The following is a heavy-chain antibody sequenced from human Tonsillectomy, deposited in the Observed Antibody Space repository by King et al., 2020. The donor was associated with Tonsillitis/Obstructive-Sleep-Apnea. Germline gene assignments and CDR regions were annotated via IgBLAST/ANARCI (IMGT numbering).Heavy chain of an antibody. V-gene: IGHV3-30*01. Sequence: QLVQSGGGVVQPGRSLRLSCAASGFIFSSYAMHWVRQAPGKGLEGVAGISYDGSNKYYADLVKGRFTISRDNSKNTLYLQMNSLRAEDTAVYYCARAPQDIVGVVAATQPADYWGQGTLVTVSS. CDR3: ARAPQDIVGVVAATQPADY. D-gene: IGHD2-15*01. CDR2: ISYDGSNK. CDR1: GFIFSSYA. J-gene: IGHJ4*02.